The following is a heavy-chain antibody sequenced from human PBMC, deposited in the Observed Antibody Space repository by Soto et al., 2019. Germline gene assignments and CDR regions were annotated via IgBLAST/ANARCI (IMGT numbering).Heavy chain of an antibody. CDR3: ASAYYDILTGYYSFDY. Sequence: GASVKVSCKASGYTFTSYGSSWVRQAPGQGLEWMGWISAYNGNTNYAQKLQGRVTMTTDTSTSTAYMELRSLRSDDTAVYYCASAYYDILTGYYSFDYWGQGTLVTVSS. CDR2: ISAYNGNT. D-gene: IGHD3-9*01. J-gene: IGHJ4*02. V-gene: IGHV1-18*01. CDR1: GYTFTSYG.